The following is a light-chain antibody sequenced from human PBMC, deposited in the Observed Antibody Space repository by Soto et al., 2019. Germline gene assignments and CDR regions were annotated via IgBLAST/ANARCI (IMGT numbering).Light chain of an antibody. CDR2: DVS. CDR1: SRDIGGYNF. CDR3: SSYTSISTLYV. J-gene: IGLJ1*01. Sequence: QSALTQPASVSGSPGQSITISCTGTSRDIGGYNFVSWYQQHPGKAPKLIIYDVSDRPSGVSNRFSGSKSANTASLTISGLQAEDEADYHCSSYTSISTLYVFGTGTKLTVL. V-gene: IGLV2-14*01.